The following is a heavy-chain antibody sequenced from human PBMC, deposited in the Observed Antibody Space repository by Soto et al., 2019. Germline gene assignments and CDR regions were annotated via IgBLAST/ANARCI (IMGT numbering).Heavy chain of an antibody. CDR1: GGTFSSYA. V-gene: IGHV1-69*13. CDR2: IIPIFGTA. D-gene: IGHD6-19*01. Sequence: GASLKVSCKASGGTFSSYAISWVRQAPGQGLEWMGGIIPIFGTANYAQKFQGRVTITADESTSTAYMELSSLRSEDTAVYYCASRGIAVAGPPYYFDYWGQGTLVTVSS. CDR3: ASRGIAVAGPPYYFDY. J-gene: IGHJ4*02.